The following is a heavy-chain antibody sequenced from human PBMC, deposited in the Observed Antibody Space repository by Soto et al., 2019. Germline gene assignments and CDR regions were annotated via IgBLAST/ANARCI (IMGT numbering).Heavy chain of an antibody. CDR1: GFTFSDYY. CDR3: ARDVDEECSSTSCCPIYYYYYMDV. D-gene: IGHD2-2*01. V-gene: IGHV3-11*01. J-gene: IGHJ6*03. CDR2: ISSSGSTI. Sequence: QVQLVESGGGLVKPGGSLRLSCAASGFTFSDYYMSWIRQAPGKGLEWVSYISSSGSTIYYADSVKGRFTISRDNAKNSLHLQMNSLRAEDTAVYYCARDVDEECSSTSCCPIYYYYYMDVWGKGTTVTVSS.